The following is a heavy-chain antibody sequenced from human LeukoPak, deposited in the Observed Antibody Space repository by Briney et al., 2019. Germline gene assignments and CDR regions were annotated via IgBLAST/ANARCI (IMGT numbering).Heavy chain of an antibody. CDR3: ASGPPNWGYDY. CDR1: GGTFSSYA. D-gene: IGHD7-27*01. V-gene: IGHV1-69*13. Sequence: SVKVSCKASGGTFSSYAISWVRQAPGQGLEWMGGIIPIFGTANYAQNFQGRVTITADESTSTAYMELNSLRSEDTAVYYCASGPPNWGYDYWGPGTLVTVSS. CDR2: IIPIFGTA. J-gene: IGHJ4*02.